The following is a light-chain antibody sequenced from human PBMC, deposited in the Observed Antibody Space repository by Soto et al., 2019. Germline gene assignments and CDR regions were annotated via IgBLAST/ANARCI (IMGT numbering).Light chain of an antibody. CDR2: DVS. J-gene: IGLJ2*01. CDR3: QSYDSSLSVI. CDR1: SSDIGAYKY. Sequence: QSALTQPASVSGSPGQSITISCAGTSSDIGAYKYVSWYQQHPGKAPTLVIYDVSNRPSGVSNRFSGSKSGNTASLTISGLQPEDEAVYYCQSYDSSLSVIFGGGTKLTVL. V-gene: IGLV2-14*01.